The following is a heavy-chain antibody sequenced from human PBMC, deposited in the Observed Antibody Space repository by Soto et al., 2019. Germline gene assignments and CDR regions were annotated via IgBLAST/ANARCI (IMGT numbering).Heavy chain of an antibody. D-gene: IGHD2-15*01. CDR2: ISYIGRN. CDR1: GGSISNNEYY. CDR3: ARVGDLGYCSGGSCYEGFAFDI. V-gene: IGHV4-30-4*01. J-gene: IGHJ3*02. Sequence: PSETLSLTCTVSGGSISNNEYYWSWIRQPPGKGLEYIGYISYIGRNDNNPSLKSRVTLSLDTSKNQFSLRLSSVTAADTAVYYCARVGDLGYCSGGSCYEGFAFDIWGQGTMVTVSS.